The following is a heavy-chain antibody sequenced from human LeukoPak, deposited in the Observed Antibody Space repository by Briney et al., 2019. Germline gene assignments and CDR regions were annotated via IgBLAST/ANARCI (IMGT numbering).Heavy chain of an antibody. D-gene: IGHD5-18*01. Sequence: GGSLRLSCAASGFTFSSYSMNWVRQAPGKGLEWVSSISSSSSYIYYADSVKGRFTISRDNAKNSLYLQMNSLRAEDTALYYCAREGYSYGYYYYYYMDVWGKGTTVTVSS. CDR1: GFTFSSYS. V-gene: IGHV3-21*04. J-gene: IGHJ6*03. CDR3: AREGYSYGYYYYYYMDV. CDR2: ISSSSSYI.